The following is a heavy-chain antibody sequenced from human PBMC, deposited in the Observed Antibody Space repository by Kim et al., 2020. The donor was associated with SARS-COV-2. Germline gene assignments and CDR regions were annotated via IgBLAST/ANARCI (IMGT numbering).Heavy chain of an antibody. V-gene: IGHV3-21*01. D-gene: IGHD5-18*01. CDR1: GFTFSSYS. CDR2: ISSSSSYI. J-gene: IGHJ4*02. Sequence: GGSLRLSCAASGFTFSSYSMNWVRQAPGKGLEWVSSISSSSSYIYYADSVKGRFTISRDNAKNSLYLQMNSLRAEDTAVYYCAREGAAMVFLVENGYFDSWGQGTLVTVSS. CDR3: AREGAAMVFLVENGYFDS.